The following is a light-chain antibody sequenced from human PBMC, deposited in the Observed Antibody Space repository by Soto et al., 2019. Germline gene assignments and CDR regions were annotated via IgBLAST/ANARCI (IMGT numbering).Light chain of an antibody. CDR3: AAWDDSLNVVV. Sequence: QSVLTQPPSASGTPGQRVTISCSGSSSNIGSKTVNWYQQVPGTAPKLLIYSDNRRPSGVPDRFSGSKSGTSASLAIRGLQSEDEADYYCAAWDDSLNVVVFGGGTKVTVL. CDR2: SDN. V-gene: IGLV1-44*01. J-gene: IGLJ2*01. CDR1: SSNIGSKT.